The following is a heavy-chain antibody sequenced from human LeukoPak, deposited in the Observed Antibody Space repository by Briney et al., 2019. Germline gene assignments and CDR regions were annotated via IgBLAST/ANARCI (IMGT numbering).Heavy chain of an antibody. V-gene: IGHV4-59*11. D-gene: IGHD2-2*01. J-gene: IGHJ1*01. CDR1: GGSISSHY. CDR2: IYYSGST. Sequence: SYTLSLTCTGSGGSISSHYWIWIRQPPGKELDGIGYIYYSGSTNYNPSLKSRLTISLDTSKKQFSLKMYTAIAADTAIYYCAGGLRSTSCKAEYFQHWGQGTLVTVSS. CDR3: AGGLRSTSCKAEYFQH.